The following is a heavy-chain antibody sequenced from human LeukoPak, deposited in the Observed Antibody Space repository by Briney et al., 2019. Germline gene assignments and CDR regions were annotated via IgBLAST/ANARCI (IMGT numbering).Heavy chain of an antibody. CDR3: ARLDVVAGRAY. V-gene: IGHV3-53*01. J-gene: IGHJ4*02. CDR1: GFTVSNNY. CDR2: MYSGGST. D-gene: IGHD6-19*01. Sequence: GGSLRLSCAVSGFTVSNNYMSWVRQAPGKGLEWVSVMYSGGSTYYADSVKGRFTISRDNSRNTVYLQMNSLRAEDTAVYYCARLDVVAGRAYWGLGTLVTVSS.